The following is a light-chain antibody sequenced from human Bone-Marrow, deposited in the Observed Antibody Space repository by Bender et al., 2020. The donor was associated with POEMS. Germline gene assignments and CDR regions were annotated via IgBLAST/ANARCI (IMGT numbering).Light chain of an antibody. CDR3: QSDCGSSHV. J-gene: IGLJ2*01. CDR2: DDD. CDR1: SGSIDSNY. V-gene: IGLV6-57*04. Sequence: KFVLTQPRSVSESPGKTVIISCTRSSGSIDSNYVQWFQQRPGRAPTILIFDDDRRPPGVPARFSGSIDTSSNAASLTISGLETEDEADFYCQSDCGSSHVFVGGTRLTVL.